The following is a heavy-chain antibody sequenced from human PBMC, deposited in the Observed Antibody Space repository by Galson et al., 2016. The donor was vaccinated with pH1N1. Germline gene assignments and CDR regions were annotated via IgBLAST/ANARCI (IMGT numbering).Heavy chain of an antibody. Sequence: SLRLSCAASGFTFSDYCMTWIRQAPGKGLDWVSHICSSGSNIFYADSVKGRVTISRDDARNTLFLQMDNLRVEDTAVYYCARERAFGGVIEYWGQGTLVTVSS. D-gene: IGHD3-16*01. V-gene: IGHV3-11*04. CDR1: GFTFSDYC. J-gene: IGHJ4*02. CDR2: ICSSGSNI. CDR3: ARERAFGGVIEY.